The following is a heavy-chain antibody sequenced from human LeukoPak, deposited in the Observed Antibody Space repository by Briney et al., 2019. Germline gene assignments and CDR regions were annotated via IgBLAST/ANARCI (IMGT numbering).Heavy chain of an antibody. D-gene: IGHD3-22*01. CDR3: ARVPYYYDTLGHAFDI. J-gene: IGHJ3*02. Sequence: GASVKVSCKASGGTFSSYAISWVRQAPGQGLEWMGGIIPIFGTANYAQKFQGRVTITADESTSTAYMELSSLRSEDTAVYYCARVPYYYDTLGHAFDIWGQGTMVTVSS. CDR1: GGTFSSYA. V-gene: IGHV1-69*13. CDR2: IIPIFGTA.